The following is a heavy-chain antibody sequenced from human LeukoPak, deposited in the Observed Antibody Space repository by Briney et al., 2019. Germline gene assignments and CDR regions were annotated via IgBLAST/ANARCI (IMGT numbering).Heavy chain of an antibody. D-gene: IGHD3-10*01. CDR1: GYPFSGYY. J-gene: IGHJ4*02. V-gene: IGHV1-2*02. CDR3: ARGYYYGSGTYYKKTVDY. CDR2: INPNSGGT. Sequence: ASVKVSCKASGYPFSGYYMHWVRQAPGQGLEWMGWINPNSGGTNYAQKFQGRVTMTTDTSTSTAYMELRSLRSDDTAVYCCARGYYYGSGTYYKKTVDYWGQGTLVTVSS.